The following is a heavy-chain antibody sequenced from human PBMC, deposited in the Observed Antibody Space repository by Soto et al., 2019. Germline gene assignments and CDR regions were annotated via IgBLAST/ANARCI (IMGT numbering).Heavy chain of an antibody. Sequence: GGSLRLSCAASGFTFSSYGMHWVRQAPGKGLEWVAVISYDGSNKYYADSVKGRFTISRDNSKNTLYRQMNSLRAEDTAVYYCAKDLNGEVTVEYAFDIWGQGTMVTVSS. CDR2: ISYDGSNK. V-gene: IGHV3-30*18. CDR1: GFTFSSYG. CDR3: AKDLNGEVTVEYAFDI. J-gene: IGHJ3*02. D-gene: IGHD3-16*01.